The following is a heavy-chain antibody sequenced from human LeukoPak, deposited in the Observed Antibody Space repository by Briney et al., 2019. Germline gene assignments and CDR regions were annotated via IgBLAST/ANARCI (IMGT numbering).Heavy chain of an antibody. CDR3: ARDSCSGGSCYYYFDY. J-gene: IGHJ4*02. CDR2: INPSGGST. CDR1: GYTFTSYC. V-gene: IGHV1-46*01. Sequence: GASVKVSCKASGYTFTSYCMHWVRQAPGQGLEWVGIINPSGGSTSYAQKFQGRVTMTRDTSTSTVYMELSSLRSEDTAVYYCARDSCSGGSCYYYFDYWGQGTLVTVSS. D-gene: IGHD2-15*01.